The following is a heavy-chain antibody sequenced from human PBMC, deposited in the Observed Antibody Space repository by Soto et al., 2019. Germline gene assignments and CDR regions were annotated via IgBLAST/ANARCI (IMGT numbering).Heavy chain of an antibody. Sequence: GASRKASIKGSWYTFTSYMTGLVGPMTGKGLECMGIIYPGDSDTRYSPSFQGQVTISADKSISTAYLQWSSLKASDTAMYYCARTSSSYYYYGMDVWGQGTTGTVSS. V-gene: IGHV5-51*01. CDR1: WYTFTSYM. CDR3: ARTSSSYYYYGMDV. CDR2: IYPGDSDT. J-gene: IGHJ6*02. D-gene: IGHD6-6*01.